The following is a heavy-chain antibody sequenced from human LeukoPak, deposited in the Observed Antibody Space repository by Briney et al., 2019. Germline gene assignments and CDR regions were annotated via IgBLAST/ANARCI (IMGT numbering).Heavy chain of an antibody. Sequence: GGSLRLSCAASGFTFSSYSMNWVRQAPGKGLEWVAIISYDGNVKYYADSAKGRFTISRDNSKDMLYLQMNSLRAEDTAVYYCAKDPRPYSSSWYYFDYWGQGTLVTVSS. D-gene: IGHD6-13*01. J-gene: IGHJ4*02. CDR1: GFTFSSYS. CDR2: ISYDGNVK. V-gene: IGHV3-30*18. CDR3: AKDPRPYSSSWYYFDY.